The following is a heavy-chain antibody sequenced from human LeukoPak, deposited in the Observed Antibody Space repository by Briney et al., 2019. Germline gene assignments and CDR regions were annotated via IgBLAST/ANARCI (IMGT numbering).Heavy chain of an antibody. Sequence: GGSLRLSCVGSGLNFNTYDLTWVRQAPGKGLEWVALFGTRHTHIFYADSVEGRFAISRDNSKNTVYLQMNSLRAEDTAVYYCARVVTALTYWGQGTLVTVSS. V-gene: IGHV3-23*01. J-gene: IGHJ4*02. D-gene: IGHD3-22*01. CDR1: GLNFNTYD. CDR2: FGTRHTHI. CDR3: ARVVTALTY.